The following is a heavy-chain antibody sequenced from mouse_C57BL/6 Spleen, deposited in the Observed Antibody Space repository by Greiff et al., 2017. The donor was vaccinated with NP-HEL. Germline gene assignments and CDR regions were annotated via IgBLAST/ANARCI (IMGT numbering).Heavy chain of an antibody. CDR2: INPYNGGT. Sequence: EVQLQQSGPVLVKPGASVKMSCKASGYTFTDYYMNWVKQSHGKSLEWIGVINPYNGGTSYNQKFKGKATLTVDKSSSTAYMELNSLTSEDSAVYYCARHYGSSWDWYFDVWGTGTTVTVSS. V-gene: IGHV1-19*01. CDR1: GYTFTDYY. CDR3: ARHYGSSWDWYFDV. D-gene: IGHD1-1*01. J-gene: IGHJ1*03.